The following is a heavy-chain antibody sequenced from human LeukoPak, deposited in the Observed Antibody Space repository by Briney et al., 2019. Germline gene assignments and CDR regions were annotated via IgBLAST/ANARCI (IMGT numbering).Heavy chain of an antibody. J-gene: IGHJ4*02. CDR3: ARDLIAVAGSPFDY. Sequence: GGSLRLSCAASGFTFSSYGMHWVRQAPGKGLEWVAVIWYDGSNKYYADSVKGRFTISRDNSKNTLYLQMNSLRAEDTAVYYCARDLIAVAGSPFDYWGQGTLVTVSS. D-gene: IGHD6-19*01. CDR1: GFTFSSYG. V-gene: IGHV3-33*01. CDR2: IWYDGSNK.